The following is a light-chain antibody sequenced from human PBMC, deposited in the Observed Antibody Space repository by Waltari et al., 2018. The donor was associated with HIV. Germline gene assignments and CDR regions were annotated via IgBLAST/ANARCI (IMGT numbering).Light chain of an antibody. CDR2: QAY. CDR3: QQYNSYPWT. Sequence: DTQMTQSPSTLSAAVGDTLTITCRASQNIKQWLAWYRQKVGQAPKLLVYQAYILQTGVPSRISGTGSGTEFSLTITSLQPDDVATYYCQQYNSYPWTFGQGTKVDIK. V-gene: IGKV1-5*03. J-gene: IGKJ1*01. CDR1: QNIKQW.